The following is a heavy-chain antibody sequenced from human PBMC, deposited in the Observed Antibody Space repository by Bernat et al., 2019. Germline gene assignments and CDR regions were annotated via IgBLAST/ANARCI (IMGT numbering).Heavy chain of an antibody. D-gene: IGHD1-1*01. CDR1: GFTFSSYG. J-gene: IGHJ4*02. V-gene: IGHV3-30*02. CDR3: AKCSPTNWTLFDY. CDR2: IRYDGSNK. Sequence: QVQLVESGGGVVQPGGSLRLSCAASGFTFSSYGMHWVRQAPGKGLEWVAFIRYDGSNKYYADSVKGRFTISRDNSKNTLYLQMNSLRAEDTAVYYCAKCSPTNWTLFDYWGQGTLVTVSS.